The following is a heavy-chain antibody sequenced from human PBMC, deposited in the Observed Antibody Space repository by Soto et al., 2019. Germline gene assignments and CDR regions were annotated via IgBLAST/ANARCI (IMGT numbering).Heavy chain of an antibody. D-gene: IGHD3-22*01. CDR1: GYTFTSYY. CDR3: ARASQMVINPYYYPMDV. Sequence: ASVKVSCKASGYTFTSYYMHGVRQAPGQGLEWMGIINPSGGSTSYAQKFQGRVTMTRDTSTSTVYMELSSLRSEDTAVYYCARASQMVINPYYYPMDVWGQGTTVTVSS. J-gene: IGHJ6*02. V-gene: IGHV1-46*01. CDR2: INPSGGST.